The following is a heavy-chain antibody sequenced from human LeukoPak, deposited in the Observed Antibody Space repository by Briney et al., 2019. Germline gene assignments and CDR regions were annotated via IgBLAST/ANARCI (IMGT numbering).Heavy chain of an antibody. CDR1: GFIFSNYA. V-gene: IGHV3-23*01. J-gene: IGHJ6*03. Sequence: PGGSLRLSCAASGFIFSNYAMSWVRQTPGKGLEWVSAISDNGDKTYYTESVKGRFSISRDNSKKTLYLQVNSLRAEDTAVYYCAKEGGSYLLYYYYYMDVWGKGTTVTVSS. CDR3: AKEGGSYLLYYYYYMDV. D-gene: IGHD1-26*01. CDR2: ISDNGDKT.